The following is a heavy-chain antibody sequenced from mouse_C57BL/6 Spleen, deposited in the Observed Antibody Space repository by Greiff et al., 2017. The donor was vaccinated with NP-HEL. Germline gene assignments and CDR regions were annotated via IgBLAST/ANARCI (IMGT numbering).Heavy chain of an antibody. CDR1: GYAFSSSW. CDR3: ARFYGSSYYYYAMDY. V-gene: IGHV1-82*01. CDR2: IYPGDGDT. D-gene: IGHD1-1*01. J-gene: IGHJ4*01. Sequence: QVQLQQSGPELVKPGASVKISCKASGYAFSSSWMNWVKQRPGKGLEWIGRIYPGDGDTNYNGKFKGKATLTADKSSSTAYMQLSSLTSEDSAVYFCARFYGSSYYYYAMDYWGQGTSVTVSS.